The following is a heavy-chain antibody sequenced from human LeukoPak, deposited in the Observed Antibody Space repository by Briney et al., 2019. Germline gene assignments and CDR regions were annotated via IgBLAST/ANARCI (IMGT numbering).Heavy chain of an antibody. CDR3: ARQRTDYDSSGYWYYFDY. CDR2: IYYSGST. Sequence: SETLSLTCTVSGGSISSSSYYWGWIRQPPGKGLEWIGSIYYSGSTYYNPSLKSRVTISVDTSKNQFSLKLSSVTAADTAVYYCARQRTDYDSSGYWYYFDYWGQGTLVTVSS. V-gene: IGHV4-39*01. J-gene: IGHJ4*02. CDR1: GGSISSSSYY. D-gene: IGHD3-22*01.